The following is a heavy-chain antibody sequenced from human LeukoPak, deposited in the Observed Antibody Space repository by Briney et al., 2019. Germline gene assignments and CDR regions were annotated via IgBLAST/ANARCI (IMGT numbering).Heavy chain of an antibody. CDR1: GFTFSDYY. CDR2: ISSSGSTI. CDR3: ARAPSSSPNDY. V-gene: IGHV3-11*04. D-gene: IGHD6-13*01. Sequence: PGGSLRLSCAASGFTFSDYYMSWIRQAPGKGLEWVSYISSSGSTIYYADSVKGRFTISRDNAKNSLYLQIHSLRAEDTAVYYCARAPSSSPNDYWGQGTLVTVSS. J-gene: IGHJ4*02.